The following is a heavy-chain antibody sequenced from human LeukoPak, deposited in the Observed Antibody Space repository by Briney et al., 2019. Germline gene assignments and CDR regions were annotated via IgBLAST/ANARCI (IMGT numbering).Heavy chain of an antibody. V-gene: IGHV1-69*05. J-gene: IGHJ5*02. D-gene: IGHD3-3*01. CDR1: GGTFSSYA. CDR3: ARCNVLRFLEWSAGGWFDP. CDR2: IIPIFGTA. Sequence: SVKVSCKASGGTFSSYAITWVRQAPGEGLEWMGRIIPIFGTANYAQKFQGRVTITTDESTSTAYMELRSLRSEDTAVYYCARCNVLRFLEWSAGGWFDPWGQGTLVTVSS.